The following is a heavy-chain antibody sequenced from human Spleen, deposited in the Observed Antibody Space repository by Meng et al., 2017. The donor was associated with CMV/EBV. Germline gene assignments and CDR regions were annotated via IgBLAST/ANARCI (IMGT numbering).Heavy chain of an antibody. CDR2: ISYDGTKK. CDR1: GITFSHYD. V-gene: IGHV3-30-3*01. CDR3: ARGEMTTPPAEYFQH. D-gene: IGHD5-24*01. J-gene: IGHJ1*01. Sequence: GESLKISCAVSGITFSHYDMHWVRQAPGKGLEWVAVISYDGTKKYYADSVKGRFTVSRDNSKNTLYLQMNSLRAEDTAVYYCARGEMTTPPAEYFQHWGQGTLVTVSS.